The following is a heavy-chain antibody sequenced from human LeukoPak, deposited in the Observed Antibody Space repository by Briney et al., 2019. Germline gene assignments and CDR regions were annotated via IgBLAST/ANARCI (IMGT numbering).Heavy chain of an antibody. D-gene: IGHD3-3*01. CDR3: AKVRRTTIFGEVTYPVDY. Sequence: GASVKVSCKASGYTFNSYDINWVRQATGQGLEWMGWMNPNSGNTGYAQKFQGRVTMTRNTSISKAYMELSSLRSEDTAVYYCAKVRRTTIFGEVTYPVDYWGQGTLITVSS. CDR2: MNPNSGNT. J-gene: IGHJ4*02. CDR1: GYTFNSYD. V-gene: IGHV1-8*01.